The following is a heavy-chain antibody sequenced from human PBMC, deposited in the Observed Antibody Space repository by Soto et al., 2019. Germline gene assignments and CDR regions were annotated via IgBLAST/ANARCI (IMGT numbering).Heavy chain of an antibody. CDR3: AKVTPTVGDY. D-gene: IGHD1-26*01. CDR2: ISYDGSNK. Sequence: QVQLVESGGGVVQPGRSLRLSCAASGFTFSSYGMHWVRQAPGKGLEWVAVISYDGSNKYYADSVKGRFTISRDNSKNTLYLQMNSLRAEDTAVYYCAKVTPTVGDYWGQGTLVTVSS. J-gene: IGHJ4*02. CDR1: GFTFSSYG. V-gene: IGHV3-30*18.